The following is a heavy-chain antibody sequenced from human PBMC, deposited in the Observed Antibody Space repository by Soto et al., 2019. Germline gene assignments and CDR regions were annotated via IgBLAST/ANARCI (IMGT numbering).Heavy chain of an antibody. Sequence: GGSLRLSCAASGFTFSSYWMSWVRQAPGKGLEWVANIKQDGSEKYYVDSVKGRFTISRDNAKNSLYLQMNSLRAEDTAVYYCASHLGGNNWNDGGDAFDIWGQGTMVTVSS. CDR1: GFTFSSYW. J-gene: IGHJ3*02. CDR2: IKQDGSEK. D-gene: IGHD1-1*01. CDR3: ASHLGGNNWNDGGDAFDI. V-gene: IGHV3-7*03.